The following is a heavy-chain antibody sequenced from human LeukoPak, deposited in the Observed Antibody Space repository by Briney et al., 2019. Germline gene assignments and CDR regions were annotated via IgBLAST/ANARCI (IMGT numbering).Heavy chain of an antibody. J-gene: IGHJ4*02. CDR1: GYTFTSYD. Sequence: ASVKVSCKASGYTFTSYDINWVRQATGQGLEWMGWMNPNSGNTGYAQKFQGRVTMTRNTSISTAYMELSSLRSEDTAVYYCARRAARSGRPFDYWSQGTLVTVSS. CDR2: MNPNSGNT. CDR3: ARRAARSGRPFDY. V-gene: IGHV1-8*01. D-gene: IGHD6-6*01.